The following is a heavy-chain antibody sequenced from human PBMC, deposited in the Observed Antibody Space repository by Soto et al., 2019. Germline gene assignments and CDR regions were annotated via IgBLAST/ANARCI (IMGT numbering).Heavy chain of an antibody. CDR1: GFTFSNAW. CDR2: IKSKTDGATT. Sequence: GGPLRLSCAASGFTFSNAWMTWVRQAPGKGLEWVGRIKSKTDGATTDYAAPVKGRFTISRDDSKDTLYLQINSLKTEDTAVYYCATDAYYDTSGYWFWGQGTLVTVSS. V-gene: IGHV3-15*01. D-gene: IGHD3-22*01. CDR3: ATDAYYDTSGYWF. J-gene: IGHJ4*02.